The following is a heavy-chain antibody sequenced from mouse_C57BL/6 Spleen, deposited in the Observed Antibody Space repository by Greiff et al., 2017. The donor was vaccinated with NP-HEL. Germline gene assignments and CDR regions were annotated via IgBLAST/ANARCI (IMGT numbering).Heavy chain of an antibody. Sequence: LVESGPELVKPGASVKISCKASGYSFTGYYMNWVKQSPEKSLEWIGEINPSTGGTTYNQKFKAKATLTVDKSSSTAYMQLKSLTSEDSAVYYCARLNYYGSSYVDFDYWGQGTTLTVSS. CDR2: INPSTGGT. J-gene: IGHJ2*01. CDR1: GYSFTGYY. V-gene: IGHV1-42*01. CDR3: ARLNYYGSSYVDFDY. D-gene: IGHD1-1*01.